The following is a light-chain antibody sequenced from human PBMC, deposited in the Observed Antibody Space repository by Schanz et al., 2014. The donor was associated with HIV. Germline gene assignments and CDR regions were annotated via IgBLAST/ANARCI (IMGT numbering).Light chain of an antibody. CDR3: QHYYNSLWT. CDR1: QSVSSSY. CDR2: GAS. V-gene: IGKV3-20*01. Sequence: EIVLTQSPGTLSLSPGERATLSCRASQSVSSSYLAWYQQKPGQAPRLLIYGASSRATGIPDRFSGSGSGTDFTLNISRLEPEDFAVYYCQHYYNSLWTFGQGTKVEIK. J-gene: IGKJ1*01.